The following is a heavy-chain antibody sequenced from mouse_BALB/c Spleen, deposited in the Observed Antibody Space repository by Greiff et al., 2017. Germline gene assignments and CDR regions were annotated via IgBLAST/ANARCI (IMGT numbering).Heavy chain of an antibody. Sequence: EVQLVESGGGLVKPGGSLKLSCAASGFAFSSYDMSWVRQTPEKRLEWVAYISSGGGSTYYPDTVKGRFTISRDNAKNTLYLQMSSLKSEDTAMYYCARQITYYFDYWGQGTTLTVSS. CDR1: GFAFSSYD. D-gene: IGHD1-1*01. CDR3: ARQITYYFDY. V-gene: IGHV5-12-1*01. CDR2: ISSGGGST. J-gene: IGHJ2*01.